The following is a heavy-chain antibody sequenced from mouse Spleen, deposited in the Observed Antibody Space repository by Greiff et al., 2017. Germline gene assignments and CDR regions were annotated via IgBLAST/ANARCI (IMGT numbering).Heavy chain of an antibody. Sequence: QVQLQQPGAELVKPAASVTLSCKASGYTFTSYWMHCVKQRLGQGHQWIGMFHTNSGSTNYNEKFKSKATLTVDKSSSTAYMQLSRLTSEDSAVYYCARGGLRGWDLDVWGTGTTVTVSS. V-gene: IGHV1-64*01. CDR2: FHTNSGST. J-gene: IGHJ1*03. CDR3: ARGGLRGWDLDV. D-gene: IGHD1-1*02. CDR1: GYTFTSYW.